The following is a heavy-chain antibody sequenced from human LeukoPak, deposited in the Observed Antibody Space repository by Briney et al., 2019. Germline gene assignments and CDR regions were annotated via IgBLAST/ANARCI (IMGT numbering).Heavy chain of an antibody. CDR3: ARGCRPYYYGSGSYSD. Sequence: GAPVKVSCKASGYTFTSYDINWVRQATGQGLEWMGWMNPNSGNTGYAQKFQGRVTMTRNTSISTAYMELSSLRSEDTAVYYCARGCRPYYYGSGSYSDWGQGTLVTVSS. CDR2: MNPNSGNT. CDR1: GYTFTSYD. D-gene: IGHD3-10*01. J-gene: IGHJ4*02. V-gene: IGHV1-8*01.